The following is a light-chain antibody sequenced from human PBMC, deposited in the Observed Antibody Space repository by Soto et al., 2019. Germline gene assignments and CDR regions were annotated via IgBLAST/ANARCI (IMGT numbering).Light chain of an antibody. J-gene: IGKJ1*01. CDR1: QSIGDS. Sequence: DIQMTQSPSTLSASVGDRVTITCRASQSIGDSLAWYQQKPGKAPKLLIYKASSLESGVPSRFSGSGSGTEFTLTISSLQPDDFATYYCQQYNSYPCSFGQGTKVDIK. CDR3: QQYNSYPCS. V-gene: IGKV1-5*03. CDR2: KAS.